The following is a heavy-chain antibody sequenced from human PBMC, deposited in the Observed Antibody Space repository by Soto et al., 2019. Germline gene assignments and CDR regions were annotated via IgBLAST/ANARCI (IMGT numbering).Heavy chain of an antibody. CDR2: ISSSSSTI. V-gene: IGHV3-48*01. Sequence: EVQLVESGGGLVQPGGSLRLSCAASGFTFSSYSMNWVRQAPGKGLEWVSYISSSSSTIYYADSVKGRFTISRDNAKNSLYLQMNSLRAEDTAVYYCAIANYYGSTGDVDYGGQGTLVTVSS. D-gene: IGHD3-10*01. CDR1: GFTFSSYS. J-gene: IGHJ4*02. CDR3: AIANYYGSTGDVDY.